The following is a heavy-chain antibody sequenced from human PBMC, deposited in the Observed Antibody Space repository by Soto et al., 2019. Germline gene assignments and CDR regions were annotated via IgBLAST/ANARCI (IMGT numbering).Heavy chain of an antibody. D-gene: IGHD2-21*02. J-gene: IGHJ4*02. CDR3: AKAVTHSYFDY. Sequence: LRLSCAASGVTFSSYAISWVRQAPGKGLEWVAAITPSGDSTYFAVSVKGRFTISRDNSKNTLYLRMNSLRAEDTAIYYCAKAVTHSYFDYWGQGTLVTVSS. CDR1: GVTFSSYA. CDR2: ITPSGDST. V-gene: IGHV3-23*01.